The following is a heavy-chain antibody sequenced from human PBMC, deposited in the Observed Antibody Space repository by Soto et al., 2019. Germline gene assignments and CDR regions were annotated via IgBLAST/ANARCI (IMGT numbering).Heavy chain of an antibody. CDR2: ISGGGNRI. CDR1: GFTFSSYA. J-gene: IGHJ4*02. D-gene: IGHD1-1*01. V-gene: IGHV3-23*01. CDR3: AKERRLERGDFDY. Sequence: EVQLLESGGGLVQPGGSLRLSCAASGFTFSSYAMSWVRQAPGKGLEWVSVISGGGNRIYYADSVKGRSTISRDNSKNTLYLQMNSLRDEDTAIYYCAKERRLERGDFDYWGQGTLVTVSS.